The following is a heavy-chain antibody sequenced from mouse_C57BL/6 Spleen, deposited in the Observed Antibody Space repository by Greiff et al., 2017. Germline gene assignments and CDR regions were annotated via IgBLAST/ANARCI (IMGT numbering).Heavy chain of an antibody. J-gene: IGHJ2*01. CDR1: GYAFTNYL. V-gene: IGHV1-54*01. Sequence: VKLQQSGAELVRPGTSVKVSCKASGYAFTNYLIEWVKQRPGQGLEWIGVINPGSGGTNYNEQFKGKATLTADKSSSTAYMQLRSLPSEDSAVYLSVRGLNYFDDGGKGTTLTVSS. CDR3: VRGLNYFDD. CDR2: INPGSGGT. D-gene: IGHD6-5*01.